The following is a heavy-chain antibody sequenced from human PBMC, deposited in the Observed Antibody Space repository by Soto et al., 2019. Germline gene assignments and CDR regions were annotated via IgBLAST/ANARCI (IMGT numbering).Heavy chain of an antibody. CDR3: ARGLPVIPRHSYFYYMDV. CDR1: GFSFSQYA. CDR2: ISSNGIDS. V-gene: IGHV3-64*02. Sequence: GGSLRLSCAASGFSFSQYAMHWVRQAPGKGLEYVSLISSNGIDSYYGDSVKGRFTIFKDNSKNTLYLQMGSLRVEDMAVYYCARGLPVIPRHSYFYYMDVWGKGTTVTVSS. D-gene: IGHD2-21*01. J-gene: IGHJ6*03.